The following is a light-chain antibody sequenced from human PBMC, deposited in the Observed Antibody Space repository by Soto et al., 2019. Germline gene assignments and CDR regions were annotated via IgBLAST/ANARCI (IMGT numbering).Light chain of an antibody. V-gene: IGKV1-5*03. CDR2: KAS. CDR1: QIISNW. Sequence: DIQMTQSPSTLSASVGDRVTITCRASQIISNWLAWYQQKPGKAPKLLIYKASSLESGVPSRFSGSGSGTEFTLTISSLQTDDFATYYCQNYNNYWTFGQGTKVEIK. CDR3: QNYNNYWT. J-gene: IGKJ1*01.